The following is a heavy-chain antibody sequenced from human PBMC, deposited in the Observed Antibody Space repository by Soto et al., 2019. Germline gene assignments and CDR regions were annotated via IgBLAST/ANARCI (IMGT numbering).Heavy chain of an antibody. D-gene: IGHD2-8*01. J-gene: IGHJ4*02. Sequence: QVQLVQSGAEVKKPGASVKISCKASGYTFTSYYMHWVRQAPGQGLEWMGIINPSGGSTNYAQKLQGRVAMTRDTCTSTVYMELNSLRSEDTAVYYCARPPSPGCINAVCYPLDYWGQGTLVTVSS. CDR2: INPSGGST. V-gene: IGHV1-46*01. CDR1: GYTFTSYY. CDR3: ARPPSPGCINAVCYPLDY.